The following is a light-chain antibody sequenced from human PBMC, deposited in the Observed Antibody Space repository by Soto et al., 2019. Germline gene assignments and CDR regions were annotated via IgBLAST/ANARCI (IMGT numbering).Light chain of an antibody. CDR3: CSFAGTNSFV. V-gene: IGLV2-8*01. CDR2: EVT. Sequence: QCALTQPPSASGSPGQSVTISCTGTSSDVGGYNYVSWYQQRPGKAPKLIIYEVTKRPSGVPDRVFGSKSGNTASLTVSGLQADDEADYYCCSFAGTNSFVFGTGTKVTVL. CDR1: SSDVGGYNY. J-gene: IGLJ1*01.